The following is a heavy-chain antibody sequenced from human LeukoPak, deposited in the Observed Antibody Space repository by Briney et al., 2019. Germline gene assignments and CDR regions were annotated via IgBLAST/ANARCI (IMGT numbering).Heavy chain of an antibody. D-gene: IGHD1-1*01. CDR2: IRQDGDSK. CDR1: GFTLSNYW. Sequence: GGSLRLSCAASGFTLSNYWMGWVRQAPGKGLEWVANIRQDGDSKYYVDSVKGRFTISRENAKNSLYPQMNSLRAGDTAVYYCARVAKERVGGVYYFDYWGQGTLVTVSS. CDR3: ARVAKERVGGVYYFDY. V-gene: IGHV3-7*01. J-gene: IGHJ4*02.